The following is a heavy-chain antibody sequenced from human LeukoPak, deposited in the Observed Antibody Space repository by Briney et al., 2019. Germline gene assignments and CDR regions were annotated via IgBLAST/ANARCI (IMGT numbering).Heavy chain of an antibody. D-gene: IGHD3-22*01. J-gene: IGHJ4*02. V-gene: IGHV3-23*01. Sequence: GGSLRLSCAASGFTFTSYSMNWVRQAPGKGLEWVSAISGSGGSTYYADSVKGRFTISRDNSKNTLYLQMNSLRAEDTAVYYCAKLRGYYDSSGYYSDYWGQGTLVTVSS. CDR2: ISGSGGST. CDR3: AKLRGYYDSSGYYSDY. CDR1: GFTFTSYS.